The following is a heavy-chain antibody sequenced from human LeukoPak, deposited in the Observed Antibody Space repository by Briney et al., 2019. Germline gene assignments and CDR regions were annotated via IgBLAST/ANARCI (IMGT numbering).Heavy chain of an antibody. CDR3: ARAGYGDLDDAFDI. CDR1: GFTISSYW. CDR2: INSDGSIT. V-gene: IGHV3-74*01. D-gene: IGHD4-17*01. Sequence: GGSLRLSCAASGFTISSYWIHWVRQAPGKGLVWVSRINSDGSITSYADSVKGRFTISRDNAKNTLYVQMNSLRAEDTAVYYWARAGYGDLDDAFDIWGQGTMVTVSS. J-gene: IGHJ3*02.